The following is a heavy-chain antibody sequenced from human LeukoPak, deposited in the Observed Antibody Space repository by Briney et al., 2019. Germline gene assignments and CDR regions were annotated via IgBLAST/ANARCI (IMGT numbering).Heavy chain of an antibody. Sequence: GGSLRRSCVASGFNFRDYYMGWIRQAPGKGLEWVSYSSSSGSTIYYAASVKGRFTISRDNAKNSLYLQMNSLRTEDTAVYSCARYYYDSSGYYYFDYWGQGTLVTVSS. CDR1: GFNFRDYY. CDR2: SSSSGSTI. CDR3: ARYYYDSSGYYYFDY. D-gene: IGHD3-22*01. V-gene: IGHV3-11*01. J-gene: IGHJ4*02.